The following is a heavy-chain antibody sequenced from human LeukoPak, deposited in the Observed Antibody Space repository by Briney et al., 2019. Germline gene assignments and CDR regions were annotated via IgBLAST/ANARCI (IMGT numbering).Heavy chain of an antibody. CDR1: GGSISSSSYY. CDR2: IYYSGST. J-gene: IGHJ4*02. CDR3: ARSGGYSSPQNY. D-gene: IGHD6-19*01. Sequence: SETLSLTCTVSGGSISSSSYYWGWIRQPPGKGLEWIGNIYYSGSTYYNPSLKSRVTISVDTSKNQFSLRLSSVTAADTAVYYCARSGGYSSPQNYWGQGTLVTVSS. V-gene: IGHV4-39*01.